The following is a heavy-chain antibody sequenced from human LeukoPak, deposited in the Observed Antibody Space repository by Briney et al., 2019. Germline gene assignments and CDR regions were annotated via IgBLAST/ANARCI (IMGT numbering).Heavy chain of an antibody. CDR2: IYYSGST. Sequence: PSETLSLTCTVSGGSISSSSYYWGWIRQPPGKGLEWIGGIYYSGSTYYNPSLKSRVTISVDTSKNQFSLKLSSVTAADTAVYYCARDLGVFPGYYGSGSYYSRAFDIWGQGTVVTVSS. J-gene: IGHJ3*02. CDR3: ARDLGVFPGYYGSGSYYSRAFDI. D-gene: IGHD3-10*01. CDR1: GGSISSSSYY. V-gene: IGHV4-39*07.